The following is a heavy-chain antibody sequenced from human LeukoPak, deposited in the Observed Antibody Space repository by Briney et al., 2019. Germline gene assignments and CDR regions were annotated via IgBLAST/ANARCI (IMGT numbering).Heavy chain of an antibody. Sequence: ASVKVSCKAPGGTFSSYAISWVRQAPGQGLEWMGGIIPIFGTANYAQKFQGRVTITADKSTSTAYMELSSLRSEDTAVYYCASLAVAAPSHFDYWGQGTLVTVSS. CDR1: GGTFSSYA. CDR3: ASLAVAAPSHFDY. J-gene: IGHJ4*02. D-gene: IGHD6-19*01. CDR2: IIPIFGTA. V-gene: IGHV1-69*06.